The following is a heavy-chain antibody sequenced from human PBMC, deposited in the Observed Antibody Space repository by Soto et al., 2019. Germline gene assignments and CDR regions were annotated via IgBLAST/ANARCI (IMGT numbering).Heavy chain of an antibody. CDR2: TYYRSKWYH. Sequence: PSQTLSLTCAISGDSVSGYSAAWNWIRQSPSRGLEWLGRTYYRSKWYHEYAVSVKSRITIHPDTSKNQFSLHLNSVSPDDTAVYYCARDRASFYYYGLDVWGQGTTVTVSS. J-gene: IGHJ6*02. CDR3: ARDRASFYYYGLDV. CDR1: GDSVSGYSAA. V-gene: IGHV6-1*01.